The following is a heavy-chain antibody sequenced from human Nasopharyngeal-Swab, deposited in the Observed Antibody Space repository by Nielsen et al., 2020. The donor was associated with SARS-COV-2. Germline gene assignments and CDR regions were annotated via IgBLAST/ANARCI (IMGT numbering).Heavy chain of an antibody. Sequence: SEPLSLTCTLPGGSISSDYWTWIRQPPGKGLEWSGFIYSSGSTHSNPSLKSRVTISLDTSKNHFSLKLNSVTAADTAVYYCARRGITVLRGVNFYGMDVWGQGTTVTVSS. J-gene: IGHJ6*02. CDR1: GGSISSDY. CDR3: ARRGITVLRGVNFYGMDV. D-gene: IGHD3-10*01. V-gene: IGHV4-59*08. CDR2: IYSSGST.